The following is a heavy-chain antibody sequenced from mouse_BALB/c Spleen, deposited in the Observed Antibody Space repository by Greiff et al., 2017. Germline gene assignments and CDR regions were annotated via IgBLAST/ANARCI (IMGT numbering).Heavy chain of an antibody. CDR3: TRDHYGSSYYFDD. J-gene: IGHJ2*01. D-gene: IGHD1-1*01. V-gene: IGHV5-6-4*01. CDR2: ISSGGSYT. Sequence: EVQGVESGGGLVKPGGSLKLSCAASGFTFSSYTMSWVRQTPEKRLEWVATISSGGSYTYYPDSVKGRFTISRDNAKNTLYLQMSSLKSEDTAMYYCTRDHYGSSYYFDDWGQGTTLTVSS. CDR1: GFTFSSYT.